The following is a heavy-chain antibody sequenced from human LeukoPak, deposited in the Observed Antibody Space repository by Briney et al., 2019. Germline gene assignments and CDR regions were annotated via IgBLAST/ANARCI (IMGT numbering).Heavy chain of an antibody. D-gene: IGHD5-18*01. Sequence: SETLSLTCAVYGGSFSGYYWSWIRQPPGKGLEWIGEINHSGSTNYNPSLKSRVTISVDTSKNQFSLKLSSVTAADTAVYYCARVRGYHFDYWGQGTLVTVSS. CDR3: ARVRGYHFDY. CDR2: INHSGST. CDR1: GGSFSGYY. J-gene: IGHJ4*02. V-gene: IGHV4-34*01.